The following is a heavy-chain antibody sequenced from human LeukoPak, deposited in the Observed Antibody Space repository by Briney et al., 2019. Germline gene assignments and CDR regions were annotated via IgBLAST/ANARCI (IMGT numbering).Heavy chain of an antibody. CDR3: AKDLQGAMDY. CDR1: GFTFSTYS. CDR2: ITSSSSTM. V-gene: IGHV3-48*01. J-gene: IGHJ4*02. Sequence: PGGSLRLSCAASGFTFSTYSMNWVRQAPGKGLEWVSYITSSSSTMFYADSVKGRFTISRDNSKNTLYLQMNSLRAEDTAVYYCAKDLQGAMDYWGQGTLVTVSS. D-gene: IGHD1-26*01.